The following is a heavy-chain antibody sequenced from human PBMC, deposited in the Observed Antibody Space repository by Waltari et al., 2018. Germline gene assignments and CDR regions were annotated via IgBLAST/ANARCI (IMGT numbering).Heavy chain of an antibody. J-gene: IGHJ4*02. Sequence: QVQLQESGPGLVKPSETLSLTCAVSGYSISSGYYWGWIRQPPGKGLEWIGSIYHSGSTYYNPSLKSRVTISEDTSKNQFSLKLSSVTAADTAVYYCARGTGAAPDYWGQGTLVTVSS. CDR1: GYSISSGYY. CDR2: IYHSGST. CDR3: ARGTGAAPDY. V-gene: IGHV4-38-2*01. D-gene: IGHD6-6*01.